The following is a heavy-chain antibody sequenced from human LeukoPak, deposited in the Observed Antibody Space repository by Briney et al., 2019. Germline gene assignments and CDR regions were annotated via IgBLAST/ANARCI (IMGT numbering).Heavy chain of an antibody. J-gene: IGHJ4*02. CDR1: GGSFSGYY. V-gene: IGHV4-34*01. CDR3: ARRAAVAGTGYHFHY. Sequence: PSETLSLTCAVYGGSFSGYYWSWVRQPPGKGREWVGELNHSGSTNFNPSLKSRVTISLDTSKNQFPLQLSSVPAAETAVYYCARRAAVAGTGYHFHYWGQGTLVTVSS. CDR2: LNHSGST. D-gene: IGHD6-19*01.